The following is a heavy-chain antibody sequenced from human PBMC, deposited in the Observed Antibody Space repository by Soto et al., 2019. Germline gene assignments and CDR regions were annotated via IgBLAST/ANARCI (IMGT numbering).Heavy chain of an antibody. Sequence: EVQLVESGGGLVQPGGSLRVSCAASGFTFSRYWMHWVRQAPGKGLVWVSSINSDGSSTSYADSVKGRFTISRDNAKNTLYLQMHSLRAEDTAVYYCVRGRYCTGGSCYSDYWGQGTLVTVSS. V-gene: IGHV3-74*01. D-gene: IGHD2-15*01. CDR3: VRGRYCTGGSCYSDY. CDR2: INSDGSST. CDR1: GFTFSRYW. J-gene: IGHJ4*02.